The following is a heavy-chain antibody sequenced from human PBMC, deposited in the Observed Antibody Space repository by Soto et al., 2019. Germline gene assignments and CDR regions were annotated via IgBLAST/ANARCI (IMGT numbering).Heavy chain of an antibody. Sequence: GGSLRLSCAASGFTFDDYAMHWVRQAPGKGLEWVSGISWNSGSIGYADSVKGRFTISRDNAKNSLYLQMNSLRAEDTALYYCAKDTLPTRRGDSYYYFDYWGQGTLVIVSS. CDR2: ISWNSGSI. V-gene: IGHV3-9*01. D-gene: IGHD1-26*01. CDR3: AKDTLPTRRGDSYYYFDY. J-gene: IGHJ4*02. CDR1: GFTFDDYA.